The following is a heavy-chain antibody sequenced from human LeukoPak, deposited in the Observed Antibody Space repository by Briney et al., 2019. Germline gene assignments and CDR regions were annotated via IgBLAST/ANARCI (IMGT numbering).Heavy chain of an antibody. V-gene: IGHV1-3*02. Sequence: ASVKVSCKASGYTFTSYAMHWVRQAPGQRLEWMGWSNAGNGNTKYSQEFQGRVTITRDTSASTAYMELRSLRSDDTAVYYCARGGYCSGGSCYSSRKYYYYYGMDVWGQGTTVTVSS. CDR1: GYTFTSYA. D-gene: IGHD2-15*01. J-gene: IGHJ6*02. CDR2: SNAGNGNT. CDR3: ARGGYCSGGSCYSSRKYYYYYGMDV.